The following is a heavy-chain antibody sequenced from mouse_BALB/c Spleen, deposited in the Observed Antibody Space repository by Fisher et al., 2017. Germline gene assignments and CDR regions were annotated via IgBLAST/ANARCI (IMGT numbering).Heavy chain of an antibody. Sequence: RFTISRDNAKNNLYLQMSSLKSEDTAMYYCARDCATTVVGEWYFDVWGAGTTVTVSS. D-gene: IGHD1-1*01. V-gene: IGHV5-4*02. J-gene: IGHJ1*01. CDR3: ARDCATTVVGEWYFDV.